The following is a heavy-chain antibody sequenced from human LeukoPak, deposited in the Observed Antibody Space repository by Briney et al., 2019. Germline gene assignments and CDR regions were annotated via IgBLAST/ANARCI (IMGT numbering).Heavy chain of an antibody. Sequence: SETLSLTCTVSGGSISGYYWSWIRQPPGKGLEWIGYIYYSGSTNYNPSLKSRVTISVDTSKNQFSLKLSSVTAADTAVYYCARSSAVAGTLVDYWGQGTLVTVSS. CDR3: ARSSAVAGTLVDY. CDR2: IYYSGST. V-gene: IGHV4-59*01. CDR1: GGSISGYY. D-gene: IGHD6-19*01. J-gene: IGHJ4*02.